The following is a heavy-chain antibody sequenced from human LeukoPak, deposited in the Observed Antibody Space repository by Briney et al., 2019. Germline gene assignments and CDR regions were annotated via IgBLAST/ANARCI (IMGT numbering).Heavy chain of an antibody. CDR2: INHSGST. D-gene: IGHD5-24*01. Sequence: SETLSLTCAVYDGPFSDYYWSWIRQPPGKGLEWIGKINHSGSTNYSPSLKSRVTISIDTSKSQFSLKLISMTAADTAVYYCARGEGARDGYNYEGPFYFDYWGQGTLVTVSS. CDR1: DGPFSDYY. J-gene: IGHJ4*02. CDR3: ARGEGARDGYNYEGPFYFDY. V-gene: IGHV4-34*01.